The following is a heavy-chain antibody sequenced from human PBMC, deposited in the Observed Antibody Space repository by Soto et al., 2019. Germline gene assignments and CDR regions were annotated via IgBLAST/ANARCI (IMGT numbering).Heavy chain of an antibody. D-gene: IGHD2-21*02. V-gene: IGHV4-59*01. Sequence: PWETLSLTCTVSGGSISSYYWSWIRQPPGKGLEWIGYIYYSGSTNYNPSLKSRVTISVDTSKNQFSLKLSSVTAADTAVYYCARACGGDCYFDYWGQGTLVTVSS. CDR2: IYYSGST. J-gene: IGHJ4*02. CDR3: ARACGGDCYFDY. CDR1: GGSISSYY.